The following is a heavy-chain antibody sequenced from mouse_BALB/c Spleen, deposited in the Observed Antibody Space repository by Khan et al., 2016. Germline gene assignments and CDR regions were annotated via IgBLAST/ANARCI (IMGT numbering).Heavy chain of an antibody. CDR1: GYTFTSYW. CDR3: ARTGATYDMDC. J-gene: IGHJ4*01. Sequence: QVQLKQSGAELVKPGTSVRLSCKASGYTFTSYWMHWMKQRPGQGLEWIGEINPTYGRTDYNEKFKTKATLTVDNSSSTVYLQLSSLTTEDSAVYFCARTGATYDMDCSGQGTSVTVSS. D-gene: IGHD3-1*01. V-gene: IGHV1S81*02. CDR2: INPTYGRT.